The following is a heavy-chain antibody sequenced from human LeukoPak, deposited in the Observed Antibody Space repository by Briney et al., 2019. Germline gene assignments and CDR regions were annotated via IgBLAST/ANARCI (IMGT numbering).Heavy chain of an antibody. J-gene: IGHJ4*02. D-gene: IGHD5-12*01. CDR3: ARVGEWLQQYYFDY. CDR2: IYSGGST. Sequence: PGGSLRLSCAASGFTFSSYAMSWVRQAPGKGLEWVSVIYSGGSTYYADSVKGRFTISRDNSKNTLYLQMNSLRAEDTAVYYCARVGEWLQQYYFDYWGQGTLVTVSS. V-gene: IGHV3-53*01. CDR1: GFTFSSYA.